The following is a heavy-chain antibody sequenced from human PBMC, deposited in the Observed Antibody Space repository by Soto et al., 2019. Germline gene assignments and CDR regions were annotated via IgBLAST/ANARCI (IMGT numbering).Heavy chain of an antibody. CDR1: GGSISSGGHY. CDR2: IYYSGST. V-gene: IGHV4-31*03. Sequence: SETLSLTCTVSGGSISSGGHYWSWIRQHPGKGLEWIGYIYYSGSTYYNPSLKSRVTISVDTSKNQFSLKLSSVTAADTAVYYCARAWGAAAGNWFAPWGQGTLVTGSS. CDR3: ARAWGAAAGNWFAP. J-gene: IGHJ5*02. D-gene: IGHD6-13*01.